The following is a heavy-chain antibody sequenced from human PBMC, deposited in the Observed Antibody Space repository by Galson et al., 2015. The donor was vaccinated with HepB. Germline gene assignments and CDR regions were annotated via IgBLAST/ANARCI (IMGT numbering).Heavy chain of an antibody. Sequence: SLRLSCAASGFTFTDYSMSWIRQAPGKGLEWVSYISGGGSTTIFYANSVKGRFTISRDNAKNSVYLQMSSLRAEDTAVYYCARATLTWFDPWGQGTLVTVSS. V-gene: IGHV3-11*01. J-gene: IGHJ5*02. CDR3: ARATLTWFDP. CDR2: ISGGGSTTI. CDR1: GFTFTDYS. D-gene: IGHD2/OR15-2a*01.